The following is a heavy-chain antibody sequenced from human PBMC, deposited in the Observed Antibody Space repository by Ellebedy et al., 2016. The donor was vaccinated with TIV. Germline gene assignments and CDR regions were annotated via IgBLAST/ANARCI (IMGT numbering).Heavy chain of an antibody. CDR2: LTGAGVGT. CDR1: GFTFATYA. CDR3: ARGSGYCSSTSCSGETD. D-gene: IGHD2-2*01. Sequence: GESLKISCEASGFTFATYAMTWVRQAPGKGLEWVSGLTGAGVGTYYADSVKGRFTISRDNSKNTLYLQMNSLSADDTAVYYCARGSGYCSSTSCSGETDWGQGTPVTVSS. V-gene: IGHV3-23*01. J-gene: IGHJ4*02.